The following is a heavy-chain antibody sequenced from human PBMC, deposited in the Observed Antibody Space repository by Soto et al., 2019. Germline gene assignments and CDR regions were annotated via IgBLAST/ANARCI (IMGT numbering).Heavy chain of an antibody. CDR2: ISWDGGST. J-gene: IGHJ6*02. D-gene: IGHD3-10*01. CDR3: AKEDSVGYYYGSVSYMPAGMDV. Sequence: GGSLRLSCAASGFTFDDYAMHWVRQAPGKGLEWVSLISWDGGSTYYADSVKGRFTISRDNSKNSLYLQMNSLRAEDTALYYCAKEDSVGYYYGSVSYMPAGMDVWGQGTTVTVSS. CDR1: GFTFDDYA. V-gene: IGHV3-43D*03.